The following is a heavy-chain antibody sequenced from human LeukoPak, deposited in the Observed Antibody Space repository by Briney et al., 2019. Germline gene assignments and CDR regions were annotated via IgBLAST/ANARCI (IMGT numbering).Heavy chain of an antibody. CDR1: GGSLSGSG. CDR3: AIGPLRFMANDY. D-gene: IGHD3-3*01. J-gene: IGHJ4*02. V-gene: IGHV4-34*01. CDR2: INHSGSS. Sequence: SETLSLTCAVYGGSLSGSGWNWIRQPPAKGLEWIGEINHSGSSNYNPSLKSRVTISVDASKNQFSLKLSSVTAADTAIYYCAIGPLRFMANDYWGQGTPVIVSS.